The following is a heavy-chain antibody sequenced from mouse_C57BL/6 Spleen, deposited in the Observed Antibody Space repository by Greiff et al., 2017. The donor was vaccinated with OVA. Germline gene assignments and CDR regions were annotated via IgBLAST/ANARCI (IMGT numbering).Heavy chain of an antibody. V-gene: IGHV1-52*01. D-gene: IGHD1-1*01. CDR1: GYTFTSYW. CDR2: IDPSDSET. CDR3: ARDYYGSYYYAMDY. J-gene: IGHJ4*01. Sequence: QVQLQQSGAELVRPGSSVKLSCKASGYTFTSYWMHWVKQRPIQGLEWIGNIDPSDSETHYNQKFKDKATLTVDKSSSTAYMQLSSLTSEDSAVYYCARDYYGSYYYAMDYWGQGTSVTVSS.